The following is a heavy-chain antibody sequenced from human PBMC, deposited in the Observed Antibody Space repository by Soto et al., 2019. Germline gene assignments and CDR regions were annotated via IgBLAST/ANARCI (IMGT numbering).Heavy chain of an antibody. V-gene: IGHV3-30*18. D-gene: IGHD2-15*01. CDR1: GFTFSSYG. CDR2: ISYDGSNK. CDR3: AKELAASRYCSGGSCYQYYFDY. Sequence: PGGSLRLSCAASGFTFSSYGMHWVRQAPGKGLEWVAVISYDGSNKYYADSVKGRFTISRDNSKNMLYLQMNSLRAEDTAVYYCAKELAASRYCSGGSCYQYYFDYWGQGTLVTVSS. J-gene: IGHJ4*02.